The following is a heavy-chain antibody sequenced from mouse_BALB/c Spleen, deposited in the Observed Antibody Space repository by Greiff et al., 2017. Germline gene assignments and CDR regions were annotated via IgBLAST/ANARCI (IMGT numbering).Heavy chain of an antibody. V-gene: IGHV3-2*02. D-gene: IGHD2-1*01. CDR3: ARGYGNYDYAMDY. CDR2: ISYSGST. J-gene: IGHJ4*01. CDR1: GYSITSDYA. Sequence: EVKLMESGPGLVKPSQSLSLTCTVTGYSITSDYAWNWIRQFPGNKLEWMGYISYSGSTSYNPSLKSRISITRDTSKNQFFLQLNSVTTEDTATYYCARGYGNYDYAMDYWGQGTSVTVSS.